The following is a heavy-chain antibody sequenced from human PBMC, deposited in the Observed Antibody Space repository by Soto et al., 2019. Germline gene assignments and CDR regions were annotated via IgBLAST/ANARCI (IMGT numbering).Heavy chain of an antibody. V-gene: IGHV1-2*04. CDR2: INPNSGVT. D-gene: IGHD5-12*01. Sequence: QVQLVQSGAEVKEPGASVTVSCRASGDRFTDYYMHWVRRAPGQGLEWMGWINPNSGVTKYAQKFQGWVTMTRDTSIRTVYMQLSRLRFDDTAIYYCARESGGATATLDYYYFYMDVWGTGTTVTVSS. CDR1: GDRFTDYY. J-gene: IGHJ6*03. CDR3: ARESGGATATLDYYYFYMDV.